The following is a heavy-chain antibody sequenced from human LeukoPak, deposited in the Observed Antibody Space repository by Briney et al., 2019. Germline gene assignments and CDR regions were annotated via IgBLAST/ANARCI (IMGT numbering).Heavy chain of an antibody. V-gene: IGHV3-21*01. J-gene: IGHJ4*02. D-gene: IGHD3-22*01. CDR2: ISSSSSYI. Sequence: GGSLRLSCAASGFTFSSYSMNWVRQAPGKGLEWVSSISSSSSYIYYADSVKGRFTISRDNAKNSLYLQMNSLRAEDTAVYYCARGSSSGYYSYYFDYWGQGTLVTVSS. CDR1: GFTFSSYS. CDR3: ARGSSSGYYSYYFDY.